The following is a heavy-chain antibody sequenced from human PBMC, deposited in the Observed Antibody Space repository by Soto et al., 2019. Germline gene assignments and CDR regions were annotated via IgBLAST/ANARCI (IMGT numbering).Heavy chain of an antibody. CDR1: GFIFSSYA. CDR2: ISGSGGTA. D-gene: IGHD1-1*01. CDR3: VKGRTTGTTGYYYYGMDV. J-gene: IGHJ6*02. V-gene: IGHV3-23*01. Sequence: PGGSLRLSCAASGFIFSSYAMTWVRQAPGKGLEWVSSISGSGGTAYYADSVKGRFTISRDNSKNTLYLQMSSLRAEDTAVYYCVKGRTTGTTGYYYYGMDVWGQGTTVTVSS.